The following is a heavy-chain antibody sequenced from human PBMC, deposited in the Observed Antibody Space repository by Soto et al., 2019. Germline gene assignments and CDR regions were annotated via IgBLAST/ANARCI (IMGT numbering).Heavy chain of an antibody. J-gene: IGHJ6*02. CDR3: ARSWRLVKGYYYGMDV. Sequence: PGGSLCLTCTASGFTISSYGLYWVRQAPRTGLEWVGVIWYDGSNKYYADSVKGRFTTFRKNSNKSLYLQRYRLGAEDTVVYCWARSWRLVKGYYYGMDVWGQGTTVTVSS. CDR2: IWYDGSNK. D-gene: IGHD3-9*01. CDR1: GFTISSYG. V-gene: IGHV3-33*01.